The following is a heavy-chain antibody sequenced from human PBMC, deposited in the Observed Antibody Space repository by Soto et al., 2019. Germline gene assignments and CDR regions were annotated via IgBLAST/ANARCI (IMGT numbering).Heavy chain of an antibody. Sequence: GGSLRLSCAASGFTFSSYSMNWVRQAPGKGLEWVSSISSSSSYIYYADSVKGRFTISRDNAKNSLYLQMNSLRAEDTAVYYGARDIIAAAGMVGYYFDYWGQGTLVPVSS. V-gene: IGHV3-21*01. J-gene: IGHJ4*02. CDR1: GFTFSSYS. CDR3: ARDIIAAAGMVGYYFDY. D-gene: IGHD6-13*01. CDR2: ISSSSSYI.